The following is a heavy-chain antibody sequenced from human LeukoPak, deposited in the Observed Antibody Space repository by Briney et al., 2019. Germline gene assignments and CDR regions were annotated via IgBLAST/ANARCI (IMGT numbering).Heavy chain of an antibody. D-gene: IGHD3-9*01. CDR1: GGSISSYY. CDR3: ARARYVNSFYAFDI. CDR2: LSKSGNT. J-gene: IGHJ3*02. V-gene: IGHV4-59*01. Sequence: SETLSLTCTVSGGSISSYYWSWTRLPPGKGLEWIGYLSKSGNTNYSPSLKSRVTIFGDTSKNQFFLRLSSVTAADTAVYYCARARYVNSFYAFDIWGQGTLVTVSS.